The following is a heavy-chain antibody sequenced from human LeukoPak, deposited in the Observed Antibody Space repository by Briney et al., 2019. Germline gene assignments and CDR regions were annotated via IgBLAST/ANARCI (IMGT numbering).Heavy chain of an antibody. V-gene: IGHV3-23*01. D-gene: IGHD6-19*01. CDR1: GFTFSSYA. CDR2: ITVSAGSA. J-gene: IGHJ4*02. CDR3: AKETPNYSSVDY. Sequence: GGSLRLSCAASGFTFSSYAMSWVRQAPGKGLEWVSSITVSAGSAYYADSVKGRFTISRDNSKNTLYLQTNTLRAEDTAVYYCAKETPNYSSVDYWGQGTLVTVSS.